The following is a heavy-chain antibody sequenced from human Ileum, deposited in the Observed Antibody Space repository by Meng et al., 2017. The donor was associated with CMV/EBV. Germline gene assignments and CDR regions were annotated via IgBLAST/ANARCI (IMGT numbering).Heavy chain of an antibody. J-gene: IGHJ4*02. CDR2: IIAANGNT. D-gene: IGHD3-9*01. V-gene: IGHV1-3*03. CDR3: ARDLKRLSDNYYDLLTATPNGAFDY. Sequence: HWVRRAPGQWLEWLGWIIAANGNTKYSAESQGRIGITRDMSASTVYMELSSLRPEDTALYYCARDLKRLSDNYYDLLTATPNGAFDYWGQGTLVTVSS.